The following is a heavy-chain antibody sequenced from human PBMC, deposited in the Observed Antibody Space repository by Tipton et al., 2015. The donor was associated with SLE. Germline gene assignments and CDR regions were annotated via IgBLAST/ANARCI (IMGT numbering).Heavy chain of an antibody. D-gene: IGHD1-14*01. V-gene: IGHV4-31*02. Sequence: WVRQAPGKGPEWIGNIYNNWNTDYSPSLKSRLSISIDTSNNQFSLKLTSVTAADTAVYYCARGGSGAFDTWGQGTMVTVSS. CDR2: IYNNWNT. CDR3: ARGGSGAFDT. J-gene: IGHJ3*02.